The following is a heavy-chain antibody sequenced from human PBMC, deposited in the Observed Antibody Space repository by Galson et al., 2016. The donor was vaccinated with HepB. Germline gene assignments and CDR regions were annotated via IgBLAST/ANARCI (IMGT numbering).Heavy chain of an antibody. CDR1: GFTLSHYE. CDR3: AREHRSFDV. V-gene: IGHV3-48*03. CDR2: ISNWGDTI. J-gene: IGHJ4*02. Sequence: SLRLSCAASGFTLSHYEMNWVRQAPGQGLQWVSYISNWGDTISYADSVKGRFTISRDNDKNSLYLQLRSLRAEDTAVYYCAREHRSFDVWGQGVLVTVSS.